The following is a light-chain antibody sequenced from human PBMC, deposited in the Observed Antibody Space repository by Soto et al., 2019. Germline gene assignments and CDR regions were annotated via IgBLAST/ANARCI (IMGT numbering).Light chain of an antibody. CDR3: QQRSDWPPT. CDR1: QSIASY. V-gene: IGKV3-11*01. J-gene: IGKJ4*01. CDR2: DAS. Sequence: DIVLTQYPATLSLSPGERATLSCRASQSIASYLAWYQQRPGQAPRLLIYDASNRATGIPARFSGSGSETDFTLTISSLEPEDFAVYYCQQRSDWPPTFGGGTQVEIK.